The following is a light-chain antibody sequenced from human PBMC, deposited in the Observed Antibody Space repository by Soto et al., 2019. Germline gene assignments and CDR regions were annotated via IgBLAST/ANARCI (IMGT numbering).Light chain of an antibody. CDR2: EVS. CDR1: SSDIGGYNY. CDR3: SSYTSRSTLVV. J-gene: IGLJ3*02. Sequence: QSALTQPASVSGSPGQSVTISCTGTSSDIGGYNYVSWYQQSPGKAPKLIIFEVSHRPSGVSDRFSGSKSGDTASLTISGLHSEDEADYYCSSYTSRSTLVVFGGGTQLTVL. V-gene: IGLV2-14*01.